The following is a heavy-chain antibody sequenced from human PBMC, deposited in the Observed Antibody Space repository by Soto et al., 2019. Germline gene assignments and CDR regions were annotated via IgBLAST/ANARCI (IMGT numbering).Heavy chain of an antibody. CDR1: GYTFTSYG. Sequence: QVQLVQSGAEVKKPGASVKVSCKASGYTFTSYGISWVRQAPGQGLEWMGWISAYNGNTKYAQKLQGRVTMTTDTTTSTDYMELRSLSSDDTSVSYCARDAAVGLFDYWGQGTLVTVSS. CDR2: ISAYNGNT. J-gene: IGHJ4*02. D-gene: IGHD3-3*01. CDR3: ARDAAVGLFDY. V-gene: IGHV1-18*01.